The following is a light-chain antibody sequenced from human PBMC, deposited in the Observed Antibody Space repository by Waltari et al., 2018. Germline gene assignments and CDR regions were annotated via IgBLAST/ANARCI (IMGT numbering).Light chain of an antibody. V-gene: IGKV3-15*01. CDR2: AAS. Sequence: ETVMTQSPATLSVSPGARATLSCRASQSVGTNVAWYQQKPGQAPRLLIYAASTRASDIPTRFSGSGSGTEFTFTISSLQSEDFAVYYCQQYDKWPPFSFGQGTNLELK. CDR3: QQYDKWPPFS. CDR1: QSVGTN. J-gene: IGKJ2*03.